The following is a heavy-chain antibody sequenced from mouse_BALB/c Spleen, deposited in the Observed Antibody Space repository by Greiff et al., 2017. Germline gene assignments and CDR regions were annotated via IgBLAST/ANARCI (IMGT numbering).Heavy chain of an antibody. CDR3: ARERGPYYGNYAWFAY. V-gene: IGHV5-4*02. CDR1: GFTFSDYY. J-gene: IGHJ3*01. D-gene: IGHD2-10*01. CDR2: ISDGGSYT. Sequence: EVQRVESGGGLVKPGGSLKLSCAASGFTFSDYYMYWVRQTPEKRLEWVATISDGGSYTYYPDSVKGRFTISRDNAKNNLYLQMSSLKSEDTAMYYCARERGPYYGNYAWFAYWGQGTLVTVSA.